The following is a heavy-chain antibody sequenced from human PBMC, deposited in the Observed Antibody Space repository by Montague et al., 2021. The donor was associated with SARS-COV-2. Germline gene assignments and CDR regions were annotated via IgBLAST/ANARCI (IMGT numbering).Heavy chain of an antibody. V-gene: IGHV4-59*01. CDR2: IYYSGRT. CDR1: GGSISSYY. CDR3: ARGGGSGYRYYFDC. D-gene: IGHD3-22*01. J-gene: IGHJ4*02. Sequence: SETLSLTCTVSGGSISSYYWNWIRQPPGKGLEWIGYIYYSGRTNYNPSLKSRVTISVDTSKNQFSLKLSSVTAADTAVYYCARGGGSGYRYYFDCWGQGSLVTVSS.